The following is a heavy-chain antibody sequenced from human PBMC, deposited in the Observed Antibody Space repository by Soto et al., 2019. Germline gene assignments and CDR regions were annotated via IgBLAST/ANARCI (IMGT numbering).Heavy chain of an antibody. CDR3: ARGLAVATSYYFDY. CDR2: IYTAGNT. V-gene: IGHV3-53*01. Sequence: EVQLVESGGGLIQPGGSLRLSCAASGITVTSHHMSWVRQAPGKGLEWVSTIYTAGNTDYADSVKGRFTISRDNSKNTVFLQMNILRADDTAVYYCARGLAVATSYYFDYWGQGTLVTVSS. D-gene: IGHD6-19*01. J-gene: IGHJ4*02. CDR1: GITVTSHH.